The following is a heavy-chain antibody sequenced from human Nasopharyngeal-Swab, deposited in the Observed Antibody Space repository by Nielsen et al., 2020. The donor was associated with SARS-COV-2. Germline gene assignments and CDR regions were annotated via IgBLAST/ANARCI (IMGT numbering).Heavy chain of an antibody. D-gene: IGHD3-3*01. V-gene: IGHV1-24*01. CDR2: FDPEDGET. Sequence: WVRQAPGQGLEWMGGFDPEDGETIYAQKFQGRVTMTRDTSTSTVYMELSSLRSEDTAVYYCARDYDFWSGYYTGGAFDIWGQGTMVTVSS. J-gene: IGHJ3*02. CDR3: ARDYDFWSGYYTGGAFDI.